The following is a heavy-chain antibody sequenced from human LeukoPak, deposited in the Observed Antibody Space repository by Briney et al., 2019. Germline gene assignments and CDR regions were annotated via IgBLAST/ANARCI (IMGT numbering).Heavy chain of an antibody. V-gene: IGHV3-23*01. CDR3: ATSTTSFDY. Sequence: GGSLRLSSAASGFSLSSYSMSWVRQAPGKGLEWVSLISGSAGDTYYADSVKGRFTISRDNSKNTLYLQMNSLRAEDTAIYYCATSTTSFDYWGQGTLVTVSS. J-gene: IGHJ4*02. CDR2: ISGSAGDT. CDR1: GFSLSSYS.